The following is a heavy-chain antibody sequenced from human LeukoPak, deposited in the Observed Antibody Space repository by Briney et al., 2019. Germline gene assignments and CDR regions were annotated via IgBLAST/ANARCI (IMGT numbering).Heavy chain of an antibody. Sequence: PSETLSLTCTVSGGSISSSSYYWGWIRQPPGKGLEWIGSIYYSGSTYYNPSLKSRVTISVDTSKNQFSLKLSSVTAADTAVYYCARVPRTSYYYYYYYMDVWGKGTTVTVSS. CDR3: ARVPRTSYYYYYYYMDV. D-gene: IGHD1-14*01. V-gene: IGHV4-39*07. J-gene: IGHJ6*03. CDR1: GGSISSSSYY. CDR2: IYYSGST.